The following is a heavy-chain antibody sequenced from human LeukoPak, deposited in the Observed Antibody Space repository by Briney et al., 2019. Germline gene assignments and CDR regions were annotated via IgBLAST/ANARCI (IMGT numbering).Heavy chain of an antibody. V-gene: IGHV3-7*01. J-gene: IGHJ4*02. CDR3: ARDTLPSLQYHTTPVGY. Sequence: PGGSLRLSCAASGFTFTTYWMSWVRQAPGKGLEWVANIKQDGSEKYYMDSVKGRFTISRDNAKNSLYLQMNSLRAEDTAVYYCARDTLPSLQYHTTPVGYWGQGTLVTVSS. CDR1: GFTFTTYW. CDR2: IKQDGSEK. D-gene: IGHD2-2*01.